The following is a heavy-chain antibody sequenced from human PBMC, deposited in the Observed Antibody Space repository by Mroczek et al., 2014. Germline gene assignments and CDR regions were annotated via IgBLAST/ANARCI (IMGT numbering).Heavy chain of an antibody. D-gene: IGHD1-26*01. CDR3: ARGWYRQLAGSWGDYFDY. V-gene: IGHV4-59*01. Sequence: QVQLQQWGPGLVKPSETLSLTCTVSGGSISSYYWSWIRQPPGKGLEWIGYIYYSGSTNYNPSLKSRVTISVDTSKNQFSLKLSSVTAADTAVYYCARGWYRQLAGSWGDYFDYWGQGTLVTVSS. J-gene: IGHJ4*02. CDR1: GGSISSYY. CDR2: IYYSGST.